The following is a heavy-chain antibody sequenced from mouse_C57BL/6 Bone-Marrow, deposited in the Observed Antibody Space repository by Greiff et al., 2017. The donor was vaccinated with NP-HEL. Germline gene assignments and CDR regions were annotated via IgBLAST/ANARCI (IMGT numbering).Heavy chain of an antibody. D-gene: IGHD2-14*01. CDR3: ARRGAYRGYFDV. J-gene: IGHJ1*03. CDR1: GYTFTSYW. Sequence: VQLQQPGAELVKPGASVKMSCKASGYTFTSYWITWVKQRPGQGLEWIGDIYPGSGSTNYNEKFKSKATLTVDTSSSTAYMQLSSLTSADSAVYYCARRGAYRGYFDVWGTGTTVTVSS. CDR2: IYPGSGST. V-gene: IGHV1-55*01.